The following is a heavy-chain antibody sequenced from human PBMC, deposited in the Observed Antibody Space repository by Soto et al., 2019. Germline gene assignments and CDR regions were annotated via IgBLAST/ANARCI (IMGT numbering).Heavy chain of an antibody. CDR3: AKDVLERGHDYLRNEHWLDP. CDR2: ISYDGSNK. CDR1: GLTFSSYG. D-gene: IGHD1-1*01. V-gene: IGHV3-30*18. J-gene: IGHJ5*02. Sequence: GGSLRLSCAASGLTFSSYGMHWVRQAPGKGLEWVAVISYDGSNKYYADSVKGRFTISRDNSKNTLYLQMNSLRAEDTAVYYCAKDVLERGHDYLRNEHWLDPWRKGTGGTVAA.